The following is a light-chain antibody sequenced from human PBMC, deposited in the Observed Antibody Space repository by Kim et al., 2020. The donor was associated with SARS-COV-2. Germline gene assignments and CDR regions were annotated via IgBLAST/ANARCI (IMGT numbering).Light chain of an antibody. CDR1: QSVSSY. J-gene: IGKJ4*01. CDR3: KQRRNWVT. Sequence: EIVLTQSPATLSLSPGERATLSCRASQSVSSYLAWYQQKPGQAPRLLIYDASNRATGIPARFSGSGSGTDFTLTISSLEPEDFAVYYCKQRRNWVTFGGGTKVDIK. CDR2: DAS. V-gene: IGKV3-11*01.